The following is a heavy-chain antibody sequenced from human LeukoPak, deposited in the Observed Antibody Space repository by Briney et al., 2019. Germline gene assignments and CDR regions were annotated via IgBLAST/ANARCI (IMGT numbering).Heavy chain of an antibody. V-gene: IGHV3-7*04. CDR1: GFTFSGYW. CDR3: ARKRGYSYGPFDY. CDR2: INQNGSEK. J-gene: IGHJ4*02. Sequence: GGSLTLSCAASGFTFSGYWTSWVRQAPGKGLEWVAKINQNGSEKYYVDSVKGRFTISRDNARNSLYLQMNSLRAEDTAVYCCARKRGYSYGPFDYWGQGTLVTVSS. D-gene: IGHD5-18*01.